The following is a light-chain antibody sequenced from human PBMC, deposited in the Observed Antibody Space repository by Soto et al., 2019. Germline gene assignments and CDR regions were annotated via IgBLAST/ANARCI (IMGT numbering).Light chain of an antibody. CDR3: KQYDSWSPVT. V-gene: IGKV3-15*01. Sequence: EIVMTQSPVTLSVSPGERATLSCRASQSINRKLAWYQQRPGQASRLLISDASIRATGIPARFTVSGSGTEFTLTISSLQSEDFAVYYCKQYDSWSPVTFGGGTRVEIK. CDR2: DAS. CDR1: QSINRK. J-gene: IGKJ4*02.